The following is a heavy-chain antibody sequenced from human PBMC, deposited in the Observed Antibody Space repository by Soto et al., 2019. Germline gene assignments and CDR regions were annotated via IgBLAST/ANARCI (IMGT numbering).Heavy chain of an antibody. J-gene: IGHJ4*02. CDR1: GFTFGSSA. CDR2: IIATGGTT. D-gene: IGHD3-10*01. Sequence: GGSLRLSCEASGFTFGSSAMSWVRQTPGKGLEWVSTIIATGGTTYYIDSVKGRFTISRDNSKNTLYLQMNNLRAEDTAVYYCAKREAYYGSGKYYFDYWGQGTLVTVSS. CDR3: AKREAYYGSGKYYFDY. V-gene: IGHV3-23*01.